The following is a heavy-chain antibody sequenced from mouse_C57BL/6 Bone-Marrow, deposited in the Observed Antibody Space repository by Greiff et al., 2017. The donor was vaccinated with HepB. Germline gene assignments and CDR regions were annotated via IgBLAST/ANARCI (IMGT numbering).Heavy chain of an antibody. CDR1: GYTFTDYY. J-gene: IGHJ3*01. D-gene: IGHD2-4*01. Sequence: VQLQQSGPVLVKPGASVKMSCKASGYTFTDYYMNWVKQSHGKSLEWIGVINPYNGGTSYNQKFKGKATLTVDKSSSTAYMELNSLTSEDSAVYYCARGIYYDYAWFAYWGQGTLVTVSA. CDR3: ARGIYYDYAWFAY. CDR2: INPYNGGT. V-gene: IGHV1-19*01.